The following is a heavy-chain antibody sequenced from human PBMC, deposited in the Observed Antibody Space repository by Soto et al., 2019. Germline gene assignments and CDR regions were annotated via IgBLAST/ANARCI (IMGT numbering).Heavy chain of an antibody. CDR3: ARDTARVWFGELFDPDAFDI. CDR2: ISSSGSTI. J-gene: IGHJ3*02. V-gene: IGHV3-48*03. D-gene: IGHD3-10*01. Sequence: GESLKISCAASGFTFSSYEMNWVRQAPGKGLEWVSYISSSGSTIYYADSVKGRFTISRDNAKYSLYLQMNSLRAEDTAVYYCARDTARVWFGELFDPDAFDIWGQGTMVTVSS. CDR1: GFTFSSYE.